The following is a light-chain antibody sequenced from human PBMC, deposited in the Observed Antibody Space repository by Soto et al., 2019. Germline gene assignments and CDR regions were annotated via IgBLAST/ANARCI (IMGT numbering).Light chain of an antibody. Sequence: EIVMTQSPATLAVSPGETTRLSCRASQSINSDVAWYQQKLGQTPRLLIHGASTMATGIAARFSGSGSGTEFTLTISGLQSEDFATYYCQQYNYWPVTFGGGTKVEIK. J-gene: IGKJ4*01. CDR1: QSINSD. CDR2: GAS. CDR3: QQYNYWPVT. V-gene: IGKV3-15*01.